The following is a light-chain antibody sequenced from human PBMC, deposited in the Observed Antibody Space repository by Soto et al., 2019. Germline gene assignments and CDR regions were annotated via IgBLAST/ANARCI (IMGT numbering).Light chain of an antibody. CDR3: QQRVNWPPT. J-gene: IGKJ4*01. Sequence: EIVLTQSPGTLSLSPGERATLSCRASQSVSSSHLAWYQQKVGQAPRLLIYGASSRAAGIPDRFSGSGSGTAFTLTISRLEPEDFAVYYCQQRVNWPPTFGGGTKVEI. CDR2: GAS. CDR1: QSVSSSH. V-gene: IGKV3D-20*02.